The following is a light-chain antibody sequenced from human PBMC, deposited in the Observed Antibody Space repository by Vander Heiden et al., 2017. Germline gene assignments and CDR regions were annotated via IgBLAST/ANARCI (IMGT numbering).Light chain of an antibody. J-gene: IGKJ2*01. CDR1: QAVLFSSNRKNY. Sequence: DIVMTQSPDSLAVSLGERATINCKSSQAVLFSSNRKNYIAWFQQKPGQSPKLLIYWASTRQSGVPARFTGSGSGTDFTLTIDGLQAEDVAVYYCQQYYSTPRTFGQGTKLEIK. CDR2: WAS. V-gene: IGKV4-1*01. CDR3: QQYYSTPRT.